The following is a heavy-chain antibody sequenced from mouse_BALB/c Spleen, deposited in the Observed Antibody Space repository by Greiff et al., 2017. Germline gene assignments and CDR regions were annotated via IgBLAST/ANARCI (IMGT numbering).Heavy chain of an antibody. V-gene: IGHV7-3*02. CDR1: GFTFTDYY. CDR2: IRNKANGYTT. Sequence: EVQRVESGGGLVQPGGSLRLSCATSGFTFTDYYMSWVRQPPGKALEWLGFIRNKANGYTTEYSASVQGRFTISRDNSQSILYLQMNTLRAEDSATYYCARDNWDWDAMDYWGQGTSVTVSS. J-gene: IGHJ4*01. D-gene: IGHD4-1*01. CDR3: ARDNWDWDAMDY.